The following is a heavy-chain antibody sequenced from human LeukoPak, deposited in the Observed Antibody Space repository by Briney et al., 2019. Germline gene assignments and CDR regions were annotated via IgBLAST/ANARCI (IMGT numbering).Heavy chain of an antibody. D-gene: IGHD4-17*01. J-gene: IGHJ4*02. CDR2: IYYSGST. V-gene: IGHV4-59*12. CDR3: ARDNAGDYVGSSFDY. CDR1: GGSISSYY. Sequence: SETLSLTCTVSGGSISSYYWSWIRQPPGKGLEWIGYIYYSGSTNYNPSLKSRVTISVDTSKNQFSLKLSSVTAADTAVYYCARDNAGDYVGSSFDYWGQGTLVTVSS.